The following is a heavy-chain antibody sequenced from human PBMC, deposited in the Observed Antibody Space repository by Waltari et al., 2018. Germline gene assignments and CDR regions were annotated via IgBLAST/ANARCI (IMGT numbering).Heavy chain of an antibody. CDR1: GFTFDDYA. Sequence: EVQLVESGGGLVQPGRSLRLSCAASGFTFDDYAMHWVRQAPGKGLGWVSGISWNSGSIGYADSVKGRFTISRDNAKNSLYLQMNSLRAEDTALYYCAKDIRYYYGSGSLDYWGQGTLVTVSS. CDR2: ISWNSGSI. V-gene: IGHV3-9*01. CDR3: AKDIRYYYGSGSLDY. J-gene: IGHJ4*02. D-gene: IGHD3-10*01.